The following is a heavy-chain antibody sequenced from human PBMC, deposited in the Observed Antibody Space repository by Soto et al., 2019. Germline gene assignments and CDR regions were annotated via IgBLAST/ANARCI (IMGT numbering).Heavy chain of an antibody. CDR2: IYHSGST. J-gene: IGHJ4*02. V-gene: IGHV4-4*02. D-gene: IGHD3-22*01. CDR1: GGSISSSNW. Sequence: PSETLSLTCAVSGGSISSSNWWSWVRQPPGKGLEWIGEIYHSGSTNYNPSLKSRVTISVDKSKNQFSLKLSSVTAADTAVYYCARSAHTYYYDSSGAYWGQGTLVTVSS. CDR3: ARSAHTYYYDSSGAY.